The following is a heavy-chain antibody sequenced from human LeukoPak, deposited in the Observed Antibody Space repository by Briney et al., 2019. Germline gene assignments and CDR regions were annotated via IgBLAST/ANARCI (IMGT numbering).Heavy chain of an antibody. CDR2: IYSGGST. D-gene: IGHD2-2*01. J-gene: IGHJ1*01. CDR3: ARDGVRCTSTSCYPAEYFQH. CDR1: GFTVSGNY. V-gene: IGHV3-66*02. Sequence: GGSLRLSCAASGFTVSGNYMSWVRQAPGKGLEWVSIIYSGGSTYYADSVKGRFTISRDNSKNTLYLQMNSLRAEDTAVYYCARDGVRCTSTSCYPAEYFQHWGQGTLVTVSS.